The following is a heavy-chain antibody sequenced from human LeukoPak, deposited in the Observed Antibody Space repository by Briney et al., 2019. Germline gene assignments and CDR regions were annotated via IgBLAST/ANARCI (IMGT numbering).Heavy chain of an antibody. CDR1: GFTFSSYE. CDR3: ARDYTGGWNDY. J-gene: IGHJ4*02. Sequence: GGSLRLSCAASGFTFSSYEMNWVRQAPGKGLEWVSYISSSGSTIYYADSVKGRFTISRDNAKNSLYLQMNSLRAEDTAVYYCARDYTGGWNDYWGQGTLVTVSS. D-gene: IGHD7-27*01. CDR2: ISSSGSTI. V-gene: IGHV3-48*03.